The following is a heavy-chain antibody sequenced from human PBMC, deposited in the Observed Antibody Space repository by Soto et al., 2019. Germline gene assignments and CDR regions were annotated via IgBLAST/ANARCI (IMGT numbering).Heavy chain of an antibody. V-gene: IGHV1-69*06. Sequence: QVRLVQSGAEVKKPGSSVKVSCEASGGTFSSYAVTWVRQAPGQGLEWMGGIIPIVTTPNYAQKFQGRLTISADKSTSTSYMELSSLRSEDTGVYYCASVGYNFWSRYHYYGMDVWGRGTTVIVSS. CDR2: IIPIVTTP. J-gene: IGHJ6*02. D-gene: IGHD3-3*01. CDR1: GGTFSSYA. CDR3: ASVGYNFWSRYHYYGMDV.